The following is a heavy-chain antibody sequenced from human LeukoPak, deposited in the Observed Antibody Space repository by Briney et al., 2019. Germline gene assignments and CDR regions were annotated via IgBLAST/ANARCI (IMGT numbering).Heavy chain of an antibody. D-gene: IGHD5-18*01. CDR2: ISSSSSYI. CDR1: GFTFSSYS. J-gene: IGHJ4*02. V-gene: IGHV3-21*01. Sequence: PGGSLRLSCAASGFTFSSYSMNWVRQAPGKGLEWVSSISSSSSYICYADSVKGRFTVSRDNAKNSLYLQMNSLRAEDTAVYYCAREAGYSYALGYWGQGTLVTVSS. CDR3: AREAGYSYALGY.